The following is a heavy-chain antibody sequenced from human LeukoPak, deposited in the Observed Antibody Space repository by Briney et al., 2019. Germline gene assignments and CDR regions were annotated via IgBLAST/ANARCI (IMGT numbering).Heavy chain of an antibody. CDR3: AKDGFSSSSTSPNWFDP. CDR1: GFNFQRYA. J-gene: IGHJ5*02. D-gene: IGHD2-2*01. Sequence: PGGSLRLSCAASGFNFQRYAMSWVRQAPGKGLEWVSGISGSGDRTHDADSVKGRFTVSRDNSKNTLYLQLNSLRGEDTAVYYCAKDGFSSSSTSPNWFDPWGQGTLDIVSS. CDR2: ISGSGDRT. V-gene: IGHV3-23*01.